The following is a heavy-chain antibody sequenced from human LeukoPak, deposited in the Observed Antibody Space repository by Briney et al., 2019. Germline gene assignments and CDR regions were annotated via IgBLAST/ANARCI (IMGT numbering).Heavy chain of an antibody. D-gene: IGHD1-20*01. Sequence: GGSLRLSCAASGFTFTTYAMSWVRQAPGKGLEWVSAISGSGGGGSTYYADSVKGRFTISRDNSKNTLYLQMNSLRAEDTAVYYCARHNWNDGDTDYWGQGTLVTVSS. CDR3: ARHNWNDGDTDY. CDR2: ISGSGGGGST. J-gene: IGHJ4*02. CDR1: GFTFTTYA. V-gene: IGHV3-23*01.